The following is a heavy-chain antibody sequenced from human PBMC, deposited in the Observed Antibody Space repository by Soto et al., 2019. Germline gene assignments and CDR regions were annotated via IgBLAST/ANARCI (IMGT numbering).Heavy chain of an antibody. CDR2: IYYSGST. CDR3: ARDVDCSGGSCYPHFDY. D-gene: IGHD2-15*01. Sequence: SETLSLTCTVSGGSISSYYWSWIRQPPGKGLEWIGYIYYSGSTNYNPSLKSRATISVDTSKNQFSLKLSSVTAADTAVYYCARDVDCSGGSCYPHFDYWGQGTLVTVSS. CDR1: GGSISSYY. J-gene: IGHJ4*02. V-gene: IGHV4-59*01.